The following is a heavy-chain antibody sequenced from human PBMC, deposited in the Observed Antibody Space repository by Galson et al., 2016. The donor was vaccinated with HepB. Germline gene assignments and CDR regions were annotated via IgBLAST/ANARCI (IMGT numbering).Heavy chain of an antibody. CDR2: IYWDDEE. Sequence: PALVKPTQTLTLTCTFSGFSLGTSGVGVGWIRQPPGKALQWLALIYWDDEERYSPSLKSRLTISKDTSKNQVVLTMTNMDPVDTATYYCARGFDWNGDYWGQGTLVTVSS. D-gene: IGHD1-1*01. J-gene: IGHJ4*02. CDR3: ARGFDWNGDY. V-gene: IGHV2-5*02. CDR1: GFSLGTSGVG.